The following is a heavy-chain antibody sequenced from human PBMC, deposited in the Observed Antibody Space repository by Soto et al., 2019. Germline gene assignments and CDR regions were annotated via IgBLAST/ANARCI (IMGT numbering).Heavy chain of an antibody. V-gene: IGHV3-23*01. CDR1: GFTFSSLA. CDR2: ISGSGGST. D-gene: IGHD5-18*01. CDR3: AKAENTAMVTSGDFCY. J-gene: IGHJ4*02. Sequence: GGSLRLSCAASGFTFSSLAMSRVRQAPGKGLEWVSAISGSGGSTYYADSVKGRFTISRDNSKNTLYLQMNSLRAEDTAVYYCAKAENTAMVTSGDFCYWGQGTLVTVSS.